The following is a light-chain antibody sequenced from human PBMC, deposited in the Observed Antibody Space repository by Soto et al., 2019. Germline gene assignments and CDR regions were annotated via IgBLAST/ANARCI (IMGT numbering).Light chain of an antibody. CDR3: HVWDSSSGHYI. CDR1: NIGRKS. Sequence: SYELTQPPSVPVAPGQTARISCGGNNIGRKSVHWYQQKPGRAPVVVVYDDSDRPSGIPERFSGANSGDTATLTISRVEAGDEADYYCHVWDSSSGHYIFGTGTKLTVL. CDR2: DDS. V-gene: IGLV3-21*02. J-gene: IGLJ1*01.